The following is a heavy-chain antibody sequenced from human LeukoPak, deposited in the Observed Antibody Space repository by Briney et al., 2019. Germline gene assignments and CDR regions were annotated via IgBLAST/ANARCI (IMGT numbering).Heavy chain of an antibody. Sequence: SETLSLTCTVSGGSISSSSYNWGWIRQPPGKGLEWIGSFDNSGSTYYNPSLKSRVTISVDTSKNRFSLKLTSVTAADTAVYYCARELHSGSYYFDYWGQGTLVTVSS. CDR1: GGSISSSSYN. J-gene: IGHJ4*02. D-gene: IGHD1-26*01. V-gene: IGHV4-39*02. CDR3: ARELHSGSYYFDY. CDR2: FDNSGST.